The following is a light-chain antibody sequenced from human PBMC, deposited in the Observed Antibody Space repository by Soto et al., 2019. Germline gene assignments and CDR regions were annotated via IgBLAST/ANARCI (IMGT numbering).Light chain of an antibody. Sequence: QSALTQPAFVSGSPGQSIAISCTGSSSDVGIYNYVSWYQQHPGKVPKLIIYEVSNRPSGVSNRFSGSKSGNTASLTISGLQAEDEADYYCSSYTTSSTRVFGTGTKVTVL. CDR1: SSDVGIYNY. CDR2: EVS. J-gene: IGLJ1*01. CDR3: SSYTTSSTRV. V-gene: IGLV2-14*01.